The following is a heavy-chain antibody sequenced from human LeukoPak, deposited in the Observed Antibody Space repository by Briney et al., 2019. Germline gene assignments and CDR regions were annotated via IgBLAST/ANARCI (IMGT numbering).Heavy chain of an antibody. Sequence: SQTLSLTCTVSGGSISSYYWSWIRQPPGKGLEWIGYIYYSGSTNYNPSLKSRVTISVDTSKNQFSLKLSSVTAADTAVYYCAAPSRGYFATYFDYWGQGALVTVSS. D-gene: IGHD3-22*01. V-gene: IGHV4-59*01. CDR1: GGSISSYY. J-gene: IGHJ4*02. CDR3: AAPSRGYFATYFDY. CDR2: IYYSGST.